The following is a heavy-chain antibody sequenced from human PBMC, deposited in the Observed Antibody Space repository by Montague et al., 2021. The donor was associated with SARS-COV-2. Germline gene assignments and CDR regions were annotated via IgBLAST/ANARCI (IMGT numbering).Heavy chain of an antibody. CDR3: SRGSFVFCGGDCYSDS. J-gene: IGHJ5*01. Sequence: SLRLSCAASGVTFSNYAMHWVRQAPGKGLEWVAVISFAGNDRYYGDSVRGRFAISRDNSQNTLYLQMNSLRTEDTAVYYCSRGSFVFCGGDCYSDSWGRGTLVTVSS. CDR2: ISFAGNDR. V-gene: IGHV3-30*09. CDR1: GVTFSNYA. D-gene: IGHD2-21*02.